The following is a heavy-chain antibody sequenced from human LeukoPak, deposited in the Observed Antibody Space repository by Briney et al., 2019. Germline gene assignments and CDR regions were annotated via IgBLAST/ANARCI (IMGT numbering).Heavy chain of an antibody. V-gene: IGHV1-8*01. CDR1: EYTFTSYD. D-gene: IGHD5-24*01. CDR2: MSPNSGNT. J-gene: IGHJ4*02. Sequence: GASVKVSCKASEYTFTSYDINWVRRTGQGLEWMGWMSPNSGNTGYAQKFQGRVTMTRDTSISTAYMELSSLRSEDTAVYYCARAASRDGYNDYWGQGTLVTVSS. CDR3: ARAASRDGYNDY.